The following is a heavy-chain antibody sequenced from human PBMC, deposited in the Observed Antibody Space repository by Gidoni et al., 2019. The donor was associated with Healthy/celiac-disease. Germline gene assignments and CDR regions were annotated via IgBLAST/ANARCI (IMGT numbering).Heavy chain of an antibody. CDR3: ARDQGYGGNSEAGDY. V-gene: IGHV3-33*01. Sequence: QVQLVESGGGVVQPGRSLRLSCAASGFTFSSYGMHWVRQAPGKGLELVAVIWYEGSNKYYADSGKGRFTIFRDNSKNTLYLQMNSLRAEDTAVYYCARDQGYGGNSEAGDYWGQGTLVTVSS. CDR2: IWYEGSNK. CDR1: GFTFSSYG. D-gene: IGHD4-17*01. J-gene: IGHJ4*02.